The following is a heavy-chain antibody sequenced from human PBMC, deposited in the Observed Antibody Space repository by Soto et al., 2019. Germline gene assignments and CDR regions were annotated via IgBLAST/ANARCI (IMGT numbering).Heavy chain of an antibody. CDR2: IYYSGST. J-gene: IGHJ6*02. CDR1: GGSISSSSYY. CDR3: ARQIYYYGSGSYYPLYGMDV. V-gene: IGHV4-39*01. Sequence: SETLSLTCTVSGGSISSSSYYWGWIRQPPGKGLEWIGSIYYSGSTYYNPSLKSRVTISVDTSKNQFSLKLSSVTAADTAVYYCARQIYYYGSGSYYPLYGMDVWGQGTTVTVSS. D-gene: IGHD3-10*01.